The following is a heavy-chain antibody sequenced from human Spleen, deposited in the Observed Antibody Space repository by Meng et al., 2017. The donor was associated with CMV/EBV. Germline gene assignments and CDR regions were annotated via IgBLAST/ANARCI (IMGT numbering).Heavy chain of an antibody. CDR1: GGSISSSSYY. D-gene: IGHD2-15*01. CDR2: IYYSGST. V-gene: IGHV4-39*01. CDR3: ARHIVVVVAATPGWFDP. Sequence: SETLSLTCTVSGGSISSSSYYWGWIRQPPGKGLEWIGSIYYSGSTYYNPSLKRRVTISVDTSKNQFSLKLSSVPAAATAVYYCARHIVVVVAATPGWFDPWGQGTLVTVSS. J-gene: IGHJ5*02.